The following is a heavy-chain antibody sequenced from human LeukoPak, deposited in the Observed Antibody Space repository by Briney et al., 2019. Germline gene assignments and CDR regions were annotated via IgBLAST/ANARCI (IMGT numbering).Heavy chain of an antibody. J-gene: IGHJ5*02. CDR1: GYTFTGYY. CDR2: INPSGSYT. D-gene: IGHD2-15*01. Sequence: ASVKVSCKASGYTFTGYYIHWVRQAPGQGLEWMGIINPSGSYTSYAQKFQGRVTMTRDTSTSTVYMELSSLRSEDTAVYYCARDNSGGSTWWFDPWGQGTLVTVSS. V-gene: IGHV1-46*01. CDR3: ARDNSGGSTWWFDP.